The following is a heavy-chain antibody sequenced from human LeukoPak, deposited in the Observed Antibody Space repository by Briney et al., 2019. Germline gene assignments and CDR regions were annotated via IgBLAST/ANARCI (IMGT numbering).Heavy chain of an antibody. D-gene: IGHD3-3*01. CDR3: ARVGTHYDFWSGYHY. Sequence: SVKVSCKASGYTFTTYYIHWVRQAPGQGLEWMGGIIPIFGTANYAQKFQGRVTITTDESTSTAYMELSSLRSEDTAVYYCARVGTHYDFWSGYHYWGQGTLVTVSS. CDR1: GYTFTTYY. CDR2: IIPIFGTA. V-gene: IGHV1-69*05. J-gene: IGHJ4*02.